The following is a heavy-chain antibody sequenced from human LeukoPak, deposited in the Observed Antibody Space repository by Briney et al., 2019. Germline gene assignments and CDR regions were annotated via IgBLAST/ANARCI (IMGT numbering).Heavy chain of an antibody. V-gene: IGHV4-61*02. CDR3: ARVKGYCTNGVCYSPGGDY. CDR1: GGSISSGSYY. D-gene: IGHD2-8*01. Sequence: PSQTLFLTCTVSGGSISSGSYYWSWIRQPAGKGLEWIGRIYTSGSTNYNPSLKSRVTISVDTSKNQFSLKLSSVTAADTAVYYCARVKGYCTNGVCYSPGGDYWGQGTLVTVSS. CDR2: IYTSGST. J-gene: IGHJ4*02.